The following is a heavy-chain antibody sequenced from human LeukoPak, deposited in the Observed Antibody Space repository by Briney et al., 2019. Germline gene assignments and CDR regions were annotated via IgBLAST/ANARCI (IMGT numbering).Heavy chain of an antibody. Sequence: GGSLRLSCEGSGFSFDSYAMTWVRQSPGKGLEWVSAITGTGGNQYHADSVKDRFTISRDNSKNTVYLQMNSLRAEDTAIYYCAKVLGSGNYRFDFWGPGTLVTVSS. D-gene: IGHD3-10*01. CDR1: GFSFDSYA. CDR2: ITGTGGNQ. J-gene: IGHJ4*02. V-gene: IGHV3-23*01. CDR3: AKVLGSGNYRFDF.